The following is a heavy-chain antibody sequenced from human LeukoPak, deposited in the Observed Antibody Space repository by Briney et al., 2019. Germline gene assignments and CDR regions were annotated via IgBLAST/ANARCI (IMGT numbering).Heavy chain of an antibody. Sequence: GSLRLSCAASGFTVSSNYMSWVRQAPGKGLEWVSVIYSGGSTYYADSVKGRFTISRDNSKNTLYLQMNSLRAEDTAVYYCACDSSGYYGFDYWGQGTLVTVSS. CDR3: ACDSSGYYGFDY. V-gene: IGHV3-53*01. J-gene: IGHJ4*02. D-gene: IGHD3-22*01. CDR1: GFTVSSNY. CDR2: IYSGGST.